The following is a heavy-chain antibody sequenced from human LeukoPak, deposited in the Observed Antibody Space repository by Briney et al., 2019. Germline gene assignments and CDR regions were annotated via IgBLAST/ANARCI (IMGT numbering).Heavy chain of an antibody. V-gene: IGHV3-23*01. D-gene: IGHD5-18*01. J-gene: IGHJ4*02. CDR3: AKDLGYSYGYALIYFDY. CDR2: ISGSGGST. Sequence: GGSLRLSCAASGVTFSSYAMSWVRQAPGKGLEWVSAISGSGGSTYYADSVKGRFTISRDNSKNTLYLQMNSLRAEDTAVYYCAKDLGYSYGYALIYFDYWGQGTLVTVSS. CDR1: GVTFSSYA.